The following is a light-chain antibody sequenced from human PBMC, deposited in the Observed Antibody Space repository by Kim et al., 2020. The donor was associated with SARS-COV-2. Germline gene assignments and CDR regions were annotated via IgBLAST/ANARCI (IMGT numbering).Light chain of an antibody. V-gene: IGKV1-33*01. CDR3: QQYAYLPFT. CDR2: DVS. CDR1: QDITNY. Sequence: SASVGDSVTITCQASQDITNYVNWYQQRPGKAPKLLMYDVSNLGAGVPSRFSGSGSGTDFILTINSLQPEDAATYYCQQYAYLPFTFGQGTKLEI. J-gene: IGKJ2*01.